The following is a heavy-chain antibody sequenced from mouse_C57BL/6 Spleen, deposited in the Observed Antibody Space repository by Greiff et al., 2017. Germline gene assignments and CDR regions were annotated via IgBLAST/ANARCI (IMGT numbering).Heavy chain of an antibody. CDR3: ARLTTGRYYFDY. D-gene: IGHD1-1*01. J-gene: IGHJ2*01. V-gene: IGHV1-52*01. CDR2: IDPSDSET. Sequence: HVQLQQPGAELVRPGSSVKLSCKASGYTFTSYWMHWVKQRPIQGLEWIGNIDPSDSETHYNQKFKDKATLTVDKSSSTAYMQLSSLTSEDSAVYYCARLTTGRYYFDYWGQGTTLTVSS. CDR1: GYTFTSYW.